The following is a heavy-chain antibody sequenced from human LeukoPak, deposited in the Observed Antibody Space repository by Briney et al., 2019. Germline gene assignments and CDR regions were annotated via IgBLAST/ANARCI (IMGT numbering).Heavy chain of an antibody. CDR3: AKDIHPGLDSGASCCFGY. V-gene: IGHV1-18*01. CDR2: VSGYNGNT. J-gene: IGHJ4*02. Sequence: VASVKVSCKTSGYTFSRHGITWVRQAPGQGLEWMGWVSGYNGNTNYAQNVQGRVTMTTDTSTNTAYMELRSLRSDDTAVYYCAKDIHPGLDSGASCCFGYWGQGTPVTVSS. D-gene: IGHD3-22*01. CDR1: GYTFSRHG.